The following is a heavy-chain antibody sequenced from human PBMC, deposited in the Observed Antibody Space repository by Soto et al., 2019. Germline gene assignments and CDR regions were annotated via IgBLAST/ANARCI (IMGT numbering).Heavy chain of an antibody. CDR3: ARLASSDYYRKDP. J-gene: IGHJ6*02. CDR1: GYTFTSYG. D-gene: IGHD3-16*01. V-gene: IGHV1-18*03. Sequence: ASVKVSCKASGYTFTSYGISWVRQAPGQGLEWMGWISAYNGNTNYAQKLQGRVTMTTDTSTSTAYVELRSLRSDDMAVYYCARLASSDYYRKDPFVQGSRTTVS. CDR2: ISAYNGNT.